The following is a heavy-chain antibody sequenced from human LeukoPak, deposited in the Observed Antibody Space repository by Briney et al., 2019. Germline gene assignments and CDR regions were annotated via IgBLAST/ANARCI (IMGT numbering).Heavy chain of an antibody. D-gene: IGHD1-26*01. V-gene: IGHV4-39*01. CDR2: IYYSGST. J-gene: IGHJ4*02. CDR3: ARQKSGSYGLFDY. Sequence: SETLSLTCTVSGGSISSSSHYWGWIRQPPGKGLEWIGSIYYSGSTYYNPSLKSRVTISVDTSKNQSSLKLSSVTAADTSVYYCARQKSGSYGLFDYWGQGTLVTVSS. CDR1: GGSISSSSHY.